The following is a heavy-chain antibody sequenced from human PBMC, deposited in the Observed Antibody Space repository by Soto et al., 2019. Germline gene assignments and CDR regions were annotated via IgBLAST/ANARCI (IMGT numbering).Heavy chain of an antibody. D-gene: IGHD3-10*01. V-gene: IGHV3-23*01. Sequence: QLLQSGGGLVQPGGSLTLSCAASGFTFGTTDMSWVRQAPGEGLEWVSTIDGSGGITYYADSVKGRFTSSRDNSRNTVYLQMNSLRGDDTALYYCVKNSGWFNTWGQGALVTASS. CDR1: GFTFGTTD. J-gene: IGHJ5*02. CDR2: IDGSGGIT. CDR3: VKNSGWFNT.